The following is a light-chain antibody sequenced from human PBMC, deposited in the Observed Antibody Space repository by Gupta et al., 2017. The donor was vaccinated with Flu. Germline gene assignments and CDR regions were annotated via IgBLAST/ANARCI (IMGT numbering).Light chain of an antibody. CDR2: DDS. CDR3: QVCDGSGDHRDWV. V-gene: IGLV3-21*03. Sequence: SYVLTQPPSVSVAPGKTARITCGGNSIGSKSVHWYQAKPGQAPVLVVYDDSVRPSGIPGRFSGSNSGNTATLIISWFEAGDDADYYCQVCDGSGDHRDWVFGGGTKLTV. J-gene: IGLJ3*02. CDR1: SIGSKS.